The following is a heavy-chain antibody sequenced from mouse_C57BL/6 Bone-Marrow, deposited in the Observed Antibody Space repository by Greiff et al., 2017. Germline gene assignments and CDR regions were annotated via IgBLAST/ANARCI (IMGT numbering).Heavy chain of an antibody. V-gene: IGHV1-15*01. CDR3: ACSPGGSSDTFAY. CDR1: GYTFTDYE. J-gene: IGHJ3*01. Sequence: QVQLQQSGAELVRPGASVTLSCKASGYTFTDYEMHWVKQTPVHGLEWIGAIDPETGGTAYNQKFKGKAILTADKSSSTAYMELRSLPSGDSAVYYCACSPGGSSDTFAYWGQGTLVTVSA. D-gene: IGHD1-1*01. CDR2: IDPETGGT.